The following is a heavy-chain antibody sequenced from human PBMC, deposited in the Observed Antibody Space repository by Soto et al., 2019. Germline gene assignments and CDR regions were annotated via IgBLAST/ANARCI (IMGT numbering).Heavy chain of an antibody. D-gene: IGHD5-12*01. CDR1: GFTFSSYG. Sequence: QVQLVESGGGVVQPGRSLRLSCAASGFTFSSYGMHWVRQAPGKGLEWVAVISYDGSNKYYADSVKGRFTISRDISKNTLYLQMNSLRAEDTAVYYCAKRPSGYEVDYYYYGMDVWGQGTTVTVSS. CDR3: AKRPSGYEVDYYYYGMDV. V-gene: IGHV3-30*18. CDR2: ISYDGSNK. J-gene: IGHJ6*02.